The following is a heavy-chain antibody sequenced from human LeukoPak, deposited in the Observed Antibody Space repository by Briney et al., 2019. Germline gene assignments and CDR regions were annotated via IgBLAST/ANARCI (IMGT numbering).Heavy chain of an antibody. CDR2: ISYDGSNK. V-gene: IGHV3-30*04. CDR1: GFTSSSYA. CDR3: AREEGGYSGYDSVDY. Sequence: SLRLSCAASGFTSSSYAMHWVRQAPGKGLEWVAVISYDGSNKYYADSVKGRFTISRDNSKNTLYLQMNSLRAEDTAVYYCAREEGGYSGYDSVDYWGQGTLVTVSS. J-gene: IGHJ4*02. D-gene: IGHD5-12*01.